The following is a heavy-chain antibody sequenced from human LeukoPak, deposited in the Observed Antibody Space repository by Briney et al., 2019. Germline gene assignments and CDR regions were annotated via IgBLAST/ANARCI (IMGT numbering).Heavy chain of an antibody. CDR3: ARDATYYYDSSGYYFPNWFDP. D-gene: IGHD3-22*01. CDR2: IIPIFGTA. J-gene: IGHJ5*02. Sequence: GASVKVSCKASGGTFSSYAISWVRQAPGQGLEWMGGIIPIFGTANYAQKFQGRVTITADESTSTAYMELSSLRSEDTAVYYCARDATYYYDSSGYYFPNWFDPWGQGTLVTVSS. CDR1: GGTFSSYA. V-gene: IGHV1-69*13.